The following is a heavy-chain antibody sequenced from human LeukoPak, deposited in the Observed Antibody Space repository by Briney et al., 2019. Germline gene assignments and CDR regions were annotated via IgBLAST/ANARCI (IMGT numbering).Heavy chain of an antibody. Sequence: GGSLRLSCSVPGFTFSTYVMHWVRQAPGKGLEYVSAISSNGDNTYYADSVKGRFTISKDNSNNTLYLQMSSLRADDTAVYYCVRGTGYWGQGTLVTVSS. CDR1: GFTFSTYV. J-gene: IGHJ4*02. V-gene: IGHV3-64D*06. CDR2: ISSNGDNT. CDR3: VRGTGY.